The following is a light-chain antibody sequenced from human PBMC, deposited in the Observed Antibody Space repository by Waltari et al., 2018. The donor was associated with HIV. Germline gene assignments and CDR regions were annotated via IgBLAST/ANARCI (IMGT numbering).Light chain of an antibody. CDR2: HDT. V-gene: IGLV3-21*01. J-gene: IGLJ2*01. CDR3: QVWDTNTDQYVI. CDR1: NIGSKS. Sequence: SYVLTQPPSVSVAPGKTARITCGGENIGSKSVNWYPKQPGQAPVMVIYHDTDRPSGSPDRFSGSNSEDTATLTIRRVEAGDEADYFCQVWDTNTDQYVIFGGGTNLAV.